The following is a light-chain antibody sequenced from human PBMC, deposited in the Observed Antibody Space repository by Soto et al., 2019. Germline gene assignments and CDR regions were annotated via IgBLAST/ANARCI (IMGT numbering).Light chain of an antibody. CDR3: TSYTSSGTYV. CDR2: DVS. V-gene: IGLV2-14*01. J-gene: IGLJ1*01. Sequence: QSVLTQPASVSGSPGQSITISCTGTNSDGGGYNYVSWYQQHPGKAPKPMIYDVSNRPSGVSNRFSGSKSGNTASLTISGLQAEDEADYYCTSYTSSGTYVFGTGTKVTVL. CDR1: NSDGGGYNY.